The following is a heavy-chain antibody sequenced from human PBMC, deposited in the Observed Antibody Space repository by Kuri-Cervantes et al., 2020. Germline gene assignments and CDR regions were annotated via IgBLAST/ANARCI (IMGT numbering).Heavy chain of an antibody. CDR2: INHSGST. CDR3: ARDGCSSTSCYYFSAFDI. D-gene: IGHD2-2*01. V-gene: IGHV4-4*02. CDR1: GGSISSSNW. Sequence: SETLSLTCAVSGGSISSSNWWSWVRQPPGKGLEWIGEINHSGSTNYNPSLKSRVTISEDTSKNQFSLKLSSVTAADTAVYYCARDGCSSTSCYYFSAFDIWGQGTMVTVSS. J-gene: IGHJ3*02.